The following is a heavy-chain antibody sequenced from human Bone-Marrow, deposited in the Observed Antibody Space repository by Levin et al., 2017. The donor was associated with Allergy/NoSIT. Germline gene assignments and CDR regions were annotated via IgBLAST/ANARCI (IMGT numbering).Heavy chain of an antibody. D-gene: IGHD1-26*01. V-gene: IGHV5-51*01. CDR2: IYPDDSDT. CDR3: ARQDAVGTMSPVYGMDV. Sequence: GESLKISCRTSGYRFISHWIAWVRQMPGKGLESMGIIYPDDSDTRYNPSFQGQVTISVDKSTSTAYLQWTSLKASDSVMYFRARQDAVGTMSPVYGMDVWGQGTTVTVSS. J-gene: IGHJ6*02. CDR1: GYRFISHW.